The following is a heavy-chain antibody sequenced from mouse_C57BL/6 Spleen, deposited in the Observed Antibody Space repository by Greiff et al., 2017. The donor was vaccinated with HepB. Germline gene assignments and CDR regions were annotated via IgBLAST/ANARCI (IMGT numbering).Heavy chain of an antibody. V-gene: IGHV3-6*01. D-gene: IGHD2-3*01. J-gene: IGHJ4*01. CDR1: GYSITSGYY. CDR2: ISYDGSN. Sequence: EVKLVESGPGLVKPSQSLSLTCSVTGYSITSGYYWNWIRQFPGNKLEWMGYISYDGSNNYNPSLKNRISITRDTSKNQFFLKLNSVTTEDTATYYCAGYYDAMDYWGQGTSVTVSS. CDR3: AGYYDAMDY.